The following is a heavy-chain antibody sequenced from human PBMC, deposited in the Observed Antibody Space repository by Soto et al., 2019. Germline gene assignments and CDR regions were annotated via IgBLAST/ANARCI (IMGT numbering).Heavy chain of an antibody. CDR1: GFTFSSYW. CDR3: VSEGIEVADLDY. V-gene: IGHV3-74*01. D-gene: IGHD6-19*01. Sequence: EVQLVESGGGLVQPGGSLRLSCAASGFTFSSYWMHWDRQAPGRGLVWVSRISSDGRSSTYADSVKGRFTISRDNAQKTLYLQMNSLRDADTAVYSCVSEGIEVADLDYWGEGILVTVSS. J-gene: IGHJ4*02. CDR2: ISSDGRSS.